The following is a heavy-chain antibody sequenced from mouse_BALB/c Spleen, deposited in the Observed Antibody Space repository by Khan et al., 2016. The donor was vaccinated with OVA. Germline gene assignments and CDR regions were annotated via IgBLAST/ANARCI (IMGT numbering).Heavy chain of an antibody. CDR2: INPDTGNT. Sequence: VQLQQSGPDLVKPGASVKISCKASGYSFTLYYMTWVKQSPGKSLEWIGRINPDTGNTNYNQEFKGRAIFTVDKSSNTAYMKLRSLTSEDSAVYCCARGYDWFASWGQGTLVTVSA. D-gene: IGHD2-14*01. CDR3: ARGYDWFAS. V-gene: IGHV1-26*01. CDR1: GYSFTLYY. J-gene: IGHJ3*01.